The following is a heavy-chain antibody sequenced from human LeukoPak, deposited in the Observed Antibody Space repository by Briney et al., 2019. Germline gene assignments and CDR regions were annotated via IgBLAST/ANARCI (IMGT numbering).Heavy chain of an antibody. CDR1: GFTVSNFW. V-gene: IGHV3-74*01. CDR2: INTDGKAT. CDR3: SRGYNYRFDF. D-gene: IGHD3-22*01. Sequence: AGGSLRLSCEVSGFTVSNFWMHWVRQGPGKGLEWVARINTDGKATNYADFVKGRATISRDNAKNTLFLEMSGLRADDTAVYYCSRGYNYRFDFWGQGTLVVVSS. J-gene: IGHJ4*02.